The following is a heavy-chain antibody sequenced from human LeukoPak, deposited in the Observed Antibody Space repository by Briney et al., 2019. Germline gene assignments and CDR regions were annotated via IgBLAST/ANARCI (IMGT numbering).Heavy chain of an antibody. V-gene: IGHV1-2*02. CDR1: GYSFIAYH. CDR3: GRDETAATGIGLDP. D-gene: IGHD6-13*01. Sequence: ASVKVSCKASGYSFIAYHIHWVRQAPGQGLEWMGWINPASGATVYGQKFQGRVTMTRDTSINTVYMDLSRLTSDDPAVYYCGRDETAATGIGLDPWGQGTLVTVSS. J-gene: IGHJ5*02. CDR2: INPASGAT.